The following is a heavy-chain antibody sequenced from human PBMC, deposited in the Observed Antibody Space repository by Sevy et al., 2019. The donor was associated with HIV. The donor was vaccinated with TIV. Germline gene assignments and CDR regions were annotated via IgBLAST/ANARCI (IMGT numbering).Heavy chain of an antibody. V-gene: IGHV1-18*01. CDR1: GYTFTTYR. J-gene: IGHJ4*02. Sequence: ASVKVSCKASGYTFTTYRISWVRQAPGQGIEWMGWISAYNGDTNYALKLQDRVTMTTDTSTSTAYMELRSLRSDDTAIYYCARAYCSGGSCYSLAYSGQGTLVTVSS. D-gene: IGHD2-15*01. CDR2: ISAYNGDT. CDR3: ARAYCSGGSCYSLAY.